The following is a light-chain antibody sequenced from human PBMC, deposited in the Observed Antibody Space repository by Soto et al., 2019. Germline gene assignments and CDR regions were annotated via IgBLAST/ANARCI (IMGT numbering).Light chain of an antibody. Sequence: DIQMTQSPSTLSGSVGDRVTITCRASQTISSWLAWYQQKPGKAPKLLIYKASTLKSEVPSRFSGSGSGTEFTLTISSLQPDDFATYYCQQYNSYSFGGGTKVDIK. CDR2: KAS. CDR3: QQYNSYS. V-gene: IGKV1-5*03. CDR1: QTISSW. J-gene: IGKJ4*01.